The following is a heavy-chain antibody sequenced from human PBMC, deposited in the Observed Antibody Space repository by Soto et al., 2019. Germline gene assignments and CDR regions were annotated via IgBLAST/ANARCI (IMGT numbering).Heavy chain of an antibody. CDR2: IYYSGST. J-gene: IGHJ4*02. CDR1: GGSISSSSYY. CDR3: ARLENTYCTNGVCFDY. V-gene: IGHV4-39*01. Sequence: SETLSLTCTVSGGSISSSSYYWGWIRQPPGKGLEWIGSIYYSGSTYYNPSLKSRVTISVDTSKNQFSLKLSSVTAADTAVYYCARLENTYCTNGVCFDYWGQGTLVTVSS. D-gene: IGHD2-8*01.